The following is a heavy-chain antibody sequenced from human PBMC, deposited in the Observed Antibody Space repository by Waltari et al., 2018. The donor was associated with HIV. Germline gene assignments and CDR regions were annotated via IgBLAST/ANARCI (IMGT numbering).Heavy chain of an antibody. CDR1: GFTFSRFP. CDR2: MSSDGSNK. D-gene: IGHD3-22*01. J-gene: IGHJ4*02. V-gene: IGHV3-30-3*02. CDR3: VKSNNSAWHNFVD. Sequence: QVQLVESGGGVVQPGKSLGLSCAASGFTFSRFPLHWVRQGPGKWLGWVATMSSDGSNKFCADSLRGRCNISRDNSKNTLYLHMSSLSPEDTSVYYCVKSNNSAWHNFVDWGQGTLVTVSS.